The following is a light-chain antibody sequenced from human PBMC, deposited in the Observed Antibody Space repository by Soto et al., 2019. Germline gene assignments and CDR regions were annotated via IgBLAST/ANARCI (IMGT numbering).Light chain of an antibody. J-gene: IGKJ5*01. CDR3: QQYNNWPPT. CDR2: DVS. V-gene: IGKV3-15*01. CDR1: QSARIS. Sequence: ETVMTPSPATLSVSPSGRATLSCRASQSARISLGWYQQKPGQAPRLLIYDVSTRATGVPARFSGSGSGTEFTLTISSPQSEDFAVYYCQQYNNWPPTFGQGTRLEIK.